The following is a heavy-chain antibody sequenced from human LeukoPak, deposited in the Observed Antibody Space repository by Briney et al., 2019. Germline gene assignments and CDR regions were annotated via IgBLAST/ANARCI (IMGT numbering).Heavy chain of an antibody. CDR3: ARDSRRSGSYYDYYYYGMDV. CDR1: GYTFTGYY. CDR2: INPNSGGT. D-gene: IGHD1-26*01. J-gene: IGHJ6*02. V-gene: IGHV1-2*04. Sequence: GASVKVSCKASGYTFTGYYMHWVRQAPGQGLEWMGWINPNSGGTNYAQKFQGWVTMTRDTSISTAYMELSRLRSDDTAVYYCARDSRRSGSYYDYYYYGMDVWGQGTTVTVSS.